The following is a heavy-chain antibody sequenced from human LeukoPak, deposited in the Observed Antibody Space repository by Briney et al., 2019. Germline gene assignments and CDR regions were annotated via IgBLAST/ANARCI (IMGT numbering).Heavy chain of an antibody. D-gene: IGHD3-22*01. CDR2: ISGSGSDT. CDR3: AKTLSYDSSDYYFVY. J-gene: IGHJ4*02. CDR1: GFTFSSYA. V-gene: IGHV3-23*01. Sequence: GGSLRLSCAASGFTFSSYAMTWVRQAPGKGLKWVSFISGSGSDTYYADSVKGRFTISRDNSKNTLYLQMNSLSAEDTAVYYCAKTLSYDSSDYYFVYWGQGSLVTVSS.